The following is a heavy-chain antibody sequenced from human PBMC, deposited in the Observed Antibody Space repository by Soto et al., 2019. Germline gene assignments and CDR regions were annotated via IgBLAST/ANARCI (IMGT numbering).Heavy chain of an antibody. V-gene: IGHV2-5*01. CDR2: IYWNDDK. J-gene: IGHJ4*02. CDR1: GFSLSTSGLG. D-gene: IGHD3-9*01. Sequence: SGPTLVNPTQTLTLTGTFSGFSLSTSGLGVAWIRQPPGKALEWLALIYWNDDKRHSPSLKSRLTITKDTSKDQVVLTMTNMEPVDTGTYYCSHFDFKNYVFDYWGQGTPVTVSS. CDR3: SHFDFKNYVFDY.